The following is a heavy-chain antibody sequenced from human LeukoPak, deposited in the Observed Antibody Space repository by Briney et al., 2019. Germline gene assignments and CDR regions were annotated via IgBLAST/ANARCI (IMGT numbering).Heavy chain of an antibody. CDR1: GGSFSGYY. D-gene: IGHD3-22*01. Sequence: TPSETLSLTCAVYGGSFSGYYWSWIRQPPGKGLEWIGEINHSGSTNYNPSLKSRVTISVDTSKNQFSLKLSSVTAADTAVYYCARDRCITMIVVVTHDAFDIWGQGTMVTVSS. CDR2: INHSGST. J-gene: IGHJ3*02. V-gene: IGHV4-34*01. CDR3: ARDRCITMIVVVTHDAFDI.